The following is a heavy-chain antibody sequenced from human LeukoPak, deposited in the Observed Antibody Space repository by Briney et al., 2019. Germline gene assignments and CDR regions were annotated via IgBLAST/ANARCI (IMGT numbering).Heavy chain of an antibody. CDR1: GFTFSSYA. Sequence: PGGSLRLSCAASGFTFSSYAMHWVRQAPGKGLEWVAVISYDGSNKYYADSVKGRFTISRDNSKNTLYLQMNSLRAEDTAVYYCAKQVLLWFGEFLDYWGQGTLVTVSS. D-gene: IGHD3-10*01. CDR2: ISYDGSNK. V-gene: IGHV3-30*04. CDR3: AKQVLLWFGEFLDY. J-gene: IGHJ4*02.